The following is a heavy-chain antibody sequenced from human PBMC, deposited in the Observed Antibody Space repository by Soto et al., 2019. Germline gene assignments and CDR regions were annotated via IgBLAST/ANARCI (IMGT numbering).Heavy chain of an antibody. CDR2: IYWVDDK. V-gene: IGHV2-5*02. D-gene: IGHD4-17*01. Sequence: QITLKESGPTLVKPTQTLTLTCPFYGTSLSTSGVVVGWIRQPPGKALEWLALIYWVDDKRYSTSLKSRVTINKDTSKDQVVLTMTNMDPVDTATYYCAHNNGYDYDDYWGEETLNTVSS. CDR3: AHNNGYDYDDY. J-gene: IGHJ4*02. CDR1: GTSLSTSGVV.